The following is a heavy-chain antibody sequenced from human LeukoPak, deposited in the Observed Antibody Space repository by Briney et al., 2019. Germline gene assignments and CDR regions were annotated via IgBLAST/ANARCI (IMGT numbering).Heavy chain of an antibody. CDR1: GDSISSYY. J-gene: IGHJ6*03. Sequence: SETLSLTCTVSGDSISSYYWSWIRQPAGKGLEWIGRIYTSGSTNYNPSLKSRVTMSVDTSKNQFSLKLSSVTAADTAVYYCARAVVPAANYYYYYYMDVWGKGTTVTVSS. D-gene: IGHD2-2*01. CDR2: IYTSGST. CDR3: ARAVVPAANYYYYYYMDV. V-gene: IGHV4-4*07.